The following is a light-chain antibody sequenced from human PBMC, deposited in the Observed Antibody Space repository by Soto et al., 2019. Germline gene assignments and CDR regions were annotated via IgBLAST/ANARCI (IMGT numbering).Light chain of an antibody. CDR3: SSYAGSSNV. CDR2: EVN. CDR1: SSYVVRYNY. Sequence: QSALTQPLSAFAFPGPSVAISCTGTSSYVVRYNYVSWYQQNPGKAPKLMIYEVNKRPSGVPDRFTGSKSGNTACLSVSGRQAEDEADYYCSSYAGSSNVFGNGTKVAVL. V-gene: IGLV2-8*01. J-gene: IGLJ1*01.